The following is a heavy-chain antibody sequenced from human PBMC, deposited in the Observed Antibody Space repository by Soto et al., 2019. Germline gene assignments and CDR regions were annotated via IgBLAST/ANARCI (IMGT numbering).Heavy chain of an antibody. V-gene: IGHV1-3*01. Sequence: QVQLEQSGAEVKKPGASVKVSCKASEYTFTCYAMHWVRQAPGQRLEWMGWINAGNGNTKYSQKFQGRVTMTRDTSASTAYMALTSLRSEDTAVYYCARSSGYYYVDYWGQGTLVTVSS. J-gene: IGHJ4*02. CDR2: INAGNGNT. CDR1: EYTFTCYA. CDR3: ARSSGYYYVDY. D-gene: IGHD3-22*01.